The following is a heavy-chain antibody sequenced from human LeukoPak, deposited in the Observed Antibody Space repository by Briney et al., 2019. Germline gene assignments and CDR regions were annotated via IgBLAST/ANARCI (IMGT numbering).Heavy chain of an antibody. J-gene: IGHJ4*02. V-gene: IGHV3-66*01. Sequence: GGSLRLSCAASGFTVSSNYMSWVRQTPGKGLEWVSVIYSGGSTYYADSVKGRFTISRDNSKNTLYLQMNSLRAEDTAVYYCARASPYYFDYWGQGSLVTVSS. CDR1: GFTVSSNY. CDR2: IYSGGST. CDR3: ARASPYYFDY.